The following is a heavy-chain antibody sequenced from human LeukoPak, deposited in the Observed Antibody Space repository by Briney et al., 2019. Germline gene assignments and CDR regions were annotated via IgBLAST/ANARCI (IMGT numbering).Heavy chain of an antibody. CDR1: GFTFSSYA. CDR2: ISGSGGST. CDR3: AKSTGPTYYYDSSGYYYFDY. Sequence: GGSLRLSCAASGFTFSSYAMSWVRQAPGKGLEWVSAISGSGGSTYYADSVKGRFTISRDNSKNTLYLQMNSLRAEGTAVYYCAKSTGPTYYYDSSGYYYFDYWGQGTLVTVSS. V-gene: IGHV3-23*01. D-gene: IGHD3-22*01. J-gene: IGHJ4*02.